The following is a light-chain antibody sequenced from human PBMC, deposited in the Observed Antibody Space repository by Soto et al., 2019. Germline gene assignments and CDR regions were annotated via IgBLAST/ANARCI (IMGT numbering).Light chain of an antibody. CDR2: GAS. CDR3: QQYQNLWT. V-gene: IGKV3-15*01. J-gene: IGKJ1*01. Sequence: IVLTQSPATLSVSPWERATLSCRASQSVSSNLAWYQQKPGQAPSLLIYGASTRATGTPARFSGSGSGTEFTLTISGLQSEDFALYYCQQYQNLWTFGQGTKVDIK. CDR1: QSVSSN.